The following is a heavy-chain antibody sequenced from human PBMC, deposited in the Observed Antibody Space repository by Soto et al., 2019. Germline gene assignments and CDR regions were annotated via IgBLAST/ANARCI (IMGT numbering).Heavy chain of an antibody. Sequence: QVQLVESGGGVVQPGRSLRLSCAASGFTFSSYGMHWVRQAPGKGLEWVAVIWYDGSNKYYADSVKGRFTISRDNSKNTLYLQMNSLRAEDTAVYYCERGDYGDFDYWGQGTLVTVSS. CDR2: IWYDGSNK. D-gene: IGHD4-17*01. CDR3: ERGDYGDFDY. V-gene: IGHV3-33*01. J-gene: IGHJ4*02. CDR1: GFTFSSYG.